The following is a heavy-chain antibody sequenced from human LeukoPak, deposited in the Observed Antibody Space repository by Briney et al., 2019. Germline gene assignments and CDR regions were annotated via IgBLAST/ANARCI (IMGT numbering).Heavy chain of an antibody. J-gene: IGHJ4*01. D-gene: IGHD3-22*01. Sequence: GGSLRLSCSASGFTFSSYAMHWVRQAPGKGLEYVSAISYSGVSTYYADSAKGRFTISRDNSKDTLYLQMSSLRPDDTAVYYCVKVNRQGGYYDGSGYYYGNWGHGTQVTVSS. V-gene: IGHV3-64D*09. CDR3: VKVNRQGGYYDGSGYYYGN. CDR1: GFTFSSYA. CDR2: ISYSGVST.